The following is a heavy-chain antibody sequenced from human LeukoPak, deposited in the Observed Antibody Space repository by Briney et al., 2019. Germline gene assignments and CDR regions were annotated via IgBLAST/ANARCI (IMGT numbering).Heavy chain of an antibody. D-gene: IGHD1-7*01. J-gene: IGHJ2*01. Sequence: PGGSLRLSCAASGFAFSSYAMSWVRQAPGKGLEWVSAISGSGGSTYYADSVKGRFTISRDNSKNTLYLQMNSLRAEDTAVYYCARYLNSASWYFDLWGRGTLVTVSS. V-gene: IGHV3-23*01. CDR1: GFAFSSYA. CDR3: ARYLNSASWYFDL. CDR2: ISGSGGST.